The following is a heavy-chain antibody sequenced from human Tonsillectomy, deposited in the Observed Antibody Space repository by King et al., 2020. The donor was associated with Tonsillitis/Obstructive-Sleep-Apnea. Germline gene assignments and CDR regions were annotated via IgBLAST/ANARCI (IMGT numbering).Heavy chain of an antibody. Sequence: QLVQYGGGVVQPGRSLRLSCAASGFTFSSYGMHWVRQAPGKGLEWVAVIWYDGSNEYYAESVKGRFTISRDNSKNTLYLQMNSLRAEDTAVYYCAREWSGGSWYFDYWGQGILVTVSS. J-gene: IGHJ4*02. V-gene: IGHV3-33*01. CDR1: GFTFSSYG. D-gene: IGHD1-26*01. CDR3: AREWSGGSWYFDY. CDR2: IWYDGSNE.